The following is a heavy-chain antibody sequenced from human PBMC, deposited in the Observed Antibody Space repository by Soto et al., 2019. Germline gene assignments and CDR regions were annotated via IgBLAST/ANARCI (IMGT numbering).Heavy chain of an antibody. CDR3: ARDGWELLSDYYYGMDV. D-gene: IGHD1-26*01. CDR2: MNPNSGNT. V-gene: IGHV1-8*01. Sequence: ASVKVSCKASGYTFTSYDINWVRQATGQGLEWMGWMNPNSGNTGYAQKFQGRVTMTRNTSISTAYMELSSLRSEDTAVYYCARDGWELLSDYYYGMDVWGQGTTVTVSS. CDR1: GYTFTSYD. J-gene: IGHJ6*02.